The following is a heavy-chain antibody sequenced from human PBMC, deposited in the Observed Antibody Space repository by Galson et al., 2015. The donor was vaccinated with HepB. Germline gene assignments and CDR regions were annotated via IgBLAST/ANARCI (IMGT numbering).Heavy chain of an antibody. CDR2: ISYDGSNK. CDR3: ARDRGVAAAGTLFDY. J-gene: IGHJ4*02. D-gene: IGHD6-13*01. V-gene: IGHV3-30*04. Sequence: SLRLSCAASGFTFSSYAMHWVRQAPGKGLEWVAVISYDGSNKYYADSVKGRFTISRDNSKNTLYLQMNSLRAEDTAVYYCARDRGVAAAGTLFDYWGQGTLVTVSS. CDR1: GFTFSSYA.